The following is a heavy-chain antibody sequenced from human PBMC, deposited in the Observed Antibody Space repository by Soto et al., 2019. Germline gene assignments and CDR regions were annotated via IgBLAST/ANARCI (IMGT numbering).Heavy chain of an antibody. Sequence: PGESLKISCKGSGYSFTSYWISWVRQMPGKGLEWMGRIDPSDSYTNYSPSFQGHVTISRDNAKNSVYLQMNSLRVEDTAIYYCAREGGFDWFYPWGQGTLVTVSS. CDR2: IDPSDSYT. V-gene: IGHV5-10-1*01. J-gene: IGHJ5*02. CDR3: AREGGFDWFYP. CDR1: GYSFTSYW.